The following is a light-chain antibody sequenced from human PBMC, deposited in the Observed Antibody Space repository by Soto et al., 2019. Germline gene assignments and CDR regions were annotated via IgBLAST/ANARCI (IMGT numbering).Light chain of an antibody. V-gene: IGLV2-8*01. Sequence: QSVLTQPPSASGSPGQSVTISCTGTSSDVGGYNYVSWYQQHPGKAPKLMIYEVSKRPSGVPDRFSGSKSGNTASLTVSGLQAEDEADYYCSSFPGSNNFEFGGGTKLTVL. CDR3: SSFPGSNNFE. J-gene: IGLJ2*01. CDR1: SSDVGGYNY. CDR2: EVS.